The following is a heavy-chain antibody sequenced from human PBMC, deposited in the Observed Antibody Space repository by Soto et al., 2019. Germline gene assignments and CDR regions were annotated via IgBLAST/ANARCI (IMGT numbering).Heavy chain of an antibody. D-gene: IGHD2-8*01. CDR1: GFTFSSYA. V-gene: IGHV3-23*01. CDR3: AKLRDFVVLPAGILDY. J-gene: IGHJ4*02. Sequence: EVQLLESGGGLVQPGGSLRLTCAASGFTFSSYAISWIRLSPGKGLEWVSVISGGGDSTYYTPSVKGRFTISRDDFKNTLYLQMNRLRTEDTAIYYCAKLRDFVVLPAGILDYWGPGTLVTVSS. CDR2: ISGGGDST.